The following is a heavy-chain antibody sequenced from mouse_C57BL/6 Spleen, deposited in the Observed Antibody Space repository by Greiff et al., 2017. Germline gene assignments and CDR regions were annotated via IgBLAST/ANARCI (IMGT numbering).Heavy chain of an antibody. CDR3: TTRYGSSYVFDY. D-gene: IGHD1-1*01. Sequence: EVQLQQSGAELVRPGASVKLSCTASGFNIKDYYMHWVKQRPEQGLEWIGRIDPEDGDTEYAPKFQGKATMTADTSSNTAYLQLSSLTSEDTAVYYCTTRYGSSYVFDYWGQGTTLTVSS. J-gene: IGHJ2*01. V-gene: IGHV14-1*01. CDR2: IDPEDGDT. CDR1: GFNIKDYY.